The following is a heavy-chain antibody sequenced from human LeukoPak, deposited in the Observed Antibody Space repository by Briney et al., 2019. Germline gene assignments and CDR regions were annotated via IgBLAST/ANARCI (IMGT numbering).Heavy chain of an antibody. CDR2: ISSSSSYI. CDR1: GFTFSSYS. Sequence: PGGSLRLSCAASGFTFSSYSMNWVRQAPGKGLEWVSSISSSSSYIYYADSVKGRFTISRDNAKNSLYLQMNSLRAEDTAMYYCARGSSGWSAGYYYGMDVWGQGTTVTVSS. V-gene: IGHV3-21*01. D-gene: IGHD6-19*01. J-gene: IGHJ6*02. CDR3: ARGSSGWSAGYYYGMDV.